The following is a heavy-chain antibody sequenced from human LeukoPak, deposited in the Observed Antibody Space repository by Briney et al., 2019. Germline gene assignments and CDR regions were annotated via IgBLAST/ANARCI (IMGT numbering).Heavy chain of an antibody. V-gene: IGHV3-48*04. CDR3: ARDHAFGTVGAAEGIFDY. J-gene: IGHJ4*02. CDR2: ISSSSSTI. CDR1: GFTFSSYG. Sequence: PGGSLRLSCAASGFTFSSYGMTWVRQAPGKGLEWVSYISSSSSTIYYADSVKGRFTISRDNAKNSLYLQMNSLRAEDTAVYYCARDHAFGTVGAAEGIFDYWGQGTLVTVSS. D-gene: IGHD2-15*01.